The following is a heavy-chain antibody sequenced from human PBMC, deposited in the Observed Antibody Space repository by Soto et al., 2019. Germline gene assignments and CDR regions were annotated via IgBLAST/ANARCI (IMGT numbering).Heavy chain of an antibody. J-gene: IGHJ3*02. CDR3: ARHYYRGIADSSGYDDAFDI. CDR1: GYSFTSYW. D-gene: IGHD3-22*01. V-gene: IGHV5-51*01. CDR2: IYPGDSDT. Sequence: PGESLKISCKGSGYSFTSYWIGWVRQMPGKGLEWMGIIYPGDSDTRYSPSFQGQVTISADKSISTAYLQWSSLKASDTAMYYCARHYYRGIADSSGYDDAFDIWGQGTMVTVSS.